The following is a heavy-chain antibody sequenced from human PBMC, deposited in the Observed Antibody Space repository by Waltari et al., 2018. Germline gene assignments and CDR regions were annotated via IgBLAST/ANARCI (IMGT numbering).Heavy chain of an antibody. CDR1: GFTFSSYW. CDR3: ARDRCSTSCSDYFDY. CDR2: INSEGSST. Sequence: EVQLVESGGGLVQPGGSLRLSCAASGFTFSSYWMHWVRQAPGKGLVWVYRINSEGSSTSDADSVKGRFTISRDNAKNTLYLQMNSLRAEDTAVYYCARDRCSTSCSDYFDYWGQGTLVTVSS. J-gene: IGHJ4*02. V-gene: IGHV3-74*01. D-gene: IGHD2-2*01.